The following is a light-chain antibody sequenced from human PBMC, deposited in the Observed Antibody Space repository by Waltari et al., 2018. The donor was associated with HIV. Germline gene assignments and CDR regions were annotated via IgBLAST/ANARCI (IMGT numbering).Light chain of an antibody. CDR1: SSNIGAGYD. V-gene: IGLV1-40*01. CDR2: GNS. Sequence: QSVLTQPPSVSGAPGQRVTISCTGSSSNIGAGYDVHWYQQIPGKAPKLLIYGNSDRPSGVPDRFSGSMSGTSASLAITGLQAEDEADYYCESYDSSLSVWVFGGGTKLTVL. CDR3: ESYDSSLSVWV. J-gene: IGLJ3*02.